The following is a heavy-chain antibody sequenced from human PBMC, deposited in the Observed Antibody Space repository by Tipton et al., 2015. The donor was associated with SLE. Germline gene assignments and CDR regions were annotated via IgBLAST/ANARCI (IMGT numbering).Heavy chain of an antibody. CDR3: ARRLRLIGAVAGGDFDY. Sequence: PGLVKPPETLSLTCTVSGGSISSSYYWGWIRQPPGKGLEWIGTIYHSGSTNYNPSLKSRVTISVDTSKNQFSLKLSSVTAADTAVYYCARRLRLIGAVAGGDFDYWGQGTLVTVSS. D-gene: IGHD6-19*01. CDR1: GGSISSSYY. J-gene: IGHJ4*02. V-gene: IGHV4-39*07. CDR2: IYHSGST.